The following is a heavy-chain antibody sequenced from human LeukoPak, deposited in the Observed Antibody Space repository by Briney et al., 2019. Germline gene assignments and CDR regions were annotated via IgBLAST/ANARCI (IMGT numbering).Heavy chain of an antibody. Sequence: GGSLRLSCAASGFTFSSYAIHWVRQAPGKGLEWVAFISYDGSNKNYADSVKGRFTISRDNSKNTLYLQMNSLRAEDTAVYYCAKETYSSGWYDYYYYMDVWGKGTTVTISS. CDR2: ISYDGSNK. D-gene: IGHD6-19*01. V-gene: IGHV3-30*04. CDR1: GFTFSSYA. CDR3: AKETYSSGWYDYYYYMDV. J-gene: IGHJ6*03.